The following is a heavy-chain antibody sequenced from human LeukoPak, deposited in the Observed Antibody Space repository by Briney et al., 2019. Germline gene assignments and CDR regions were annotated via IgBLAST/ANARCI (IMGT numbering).Heavy chain of an antibody. CDR3: ARHRGVEIATVGYFDY. CDR1: GSTFSKYW. CDR2: IYSDESLI. Sequence: GASLKISCTASGSTFSKYWIGWVRPTPGKGLEWMGFIYSDESLIRYSPSFEGQVTISADDSISTAYLQWSSLEASATAMYYCARHRGVEIATVGYFDYWGQGTLVTVSS. V-gene: IGHV5-51*01. D-gene: IGHD4-4*01. J-gene: IGHJ4*02.